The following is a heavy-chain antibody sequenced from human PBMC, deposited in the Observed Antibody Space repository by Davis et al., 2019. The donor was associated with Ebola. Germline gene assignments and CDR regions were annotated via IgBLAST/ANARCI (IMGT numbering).Heavy chain of an antibody. D-gene: IGHD3-10*01. V-gene: IGHV3-7*01. CDR1: GFSFKIYW. CDR3: ARDKGWFGETTIDP. Sequence: GESLKISCAASGFSFKIYWMSWVRQAPGKGLEWVANIKQDGSEKYYVDSVKGRFTISRDNAKNSLYLQMNSLRAEDTAVYYCARDKGWFGETTIDPWGQGTLVTVSS. CDR2: IKQDGSEK. J-gene: IGHJ5*02.